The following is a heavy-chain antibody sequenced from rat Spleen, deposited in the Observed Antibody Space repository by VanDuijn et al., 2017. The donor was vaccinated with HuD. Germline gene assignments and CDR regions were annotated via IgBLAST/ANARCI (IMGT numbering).Heavy chain of an antibody. V-gene: IGHV6-8*01. CDR1: GFTFSYAW. CDR2: IKPKSDNYAT. D-gene: IGHD1-12*02. J-gene: IGHJ3*01. CDR3: SWDYFDATSYLRFPY. Sequence: EVQVLESGGGLVQPGKSLKLTCATSGFTFSYAWMHWVRQSPEKKLEWVAQIKPKSDNYATYYAESVKGRFTISRDDSKSSVYLQMNSLKEEDTAIYYCSWDYFDATSYLRFPYWGQGTLATVSS.